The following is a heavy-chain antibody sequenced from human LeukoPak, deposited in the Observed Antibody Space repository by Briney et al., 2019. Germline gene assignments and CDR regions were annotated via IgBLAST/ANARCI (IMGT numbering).Heavy chain of an antibody. CDR2: ISASGGTT. CDR1: GFTFNSYA. CDR3: ARAPPYDGRWPYYFDY. J-gene: IGHJ4*02. D-gene: IGHD5-24*01. V-gene: IGHV3-23*01. Sequence: PGGSLRLSCAASGFTFNSYAMSWVRQAPGKGLEWVSAISASGGTTYYADSVKGRFTISRDNSKNTLYLQMNSLRAEDTAVYYCARAPPYDGRWPYYFDYWGQGTLVTVSS.